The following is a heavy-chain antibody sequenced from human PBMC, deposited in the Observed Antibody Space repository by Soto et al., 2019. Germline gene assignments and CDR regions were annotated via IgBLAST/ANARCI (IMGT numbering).Heavy chain of an antibody. V-gene: IGHV3-74*01. Sequence: EVQLVDSGGGLVQPGGSLRLSCAASEFTFRSYWMHWVRQSPGKGLVWVSRISGDGSSTTYADSVRGRFTISRDNAKNTVYLQMDSLRAEDTVVYYCARSLPGTYGAFDLWGQGTMVTVSS. CDR2: ISGDGSST. CDR1: EFTFRSYW. D-gene: IGHD1-7*01. CDR3: ARSLPGTYGAFDL. J-gene: IGHJ3*01.